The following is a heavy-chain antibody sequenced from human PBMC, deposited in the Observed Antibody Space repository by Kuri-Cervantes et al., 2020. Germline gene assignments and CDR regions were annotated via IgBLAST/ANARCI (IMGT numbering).Heavy chain of an antibody. J-gene: IGHJ3*02. D-gene: IGHD2-2*01. Sequence: GGSLRLSCEASGFTFSSYSMNWVRQAPGKGLEWVSIISTGSGFIKYADSVKGRFTISRDNSKNTLYLQMNSLRAEDTAVYYCARDPHYCSSTSCYVAFDIWGQGTMVTVSS. V-gene: IGHV3-21*01. CDR2: ISTGSGFI. CDR3: ARDPHYCSSTSCYVAFDI. CDR1: GFTFSSYS.